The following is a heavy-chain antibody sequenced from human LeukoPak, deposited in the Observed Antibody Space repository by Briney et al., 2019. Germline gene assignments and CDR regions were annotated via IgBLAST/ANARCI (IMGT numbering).Heavy chain of an antibody. Sequence: GGSLRLSCAASGFTFSSYSMNWVRQAPGKGLEWVSSISSSSSYIYYADSVKGRFTISRDNAKNPLYLQMNSLRAEDTAVYYCAGGYSSSWQGGAYYYYGMDVWGQGTTVTVSS. CDR3: AGGYSSSWQGGAYYYYGMDV. D-gene: IGHD6-13*01. J-gene: IGHJ6*02. CDR2: ISSSSSYI. CDR1: GFTFSSYS. V-gene: IGHV3-21*01.